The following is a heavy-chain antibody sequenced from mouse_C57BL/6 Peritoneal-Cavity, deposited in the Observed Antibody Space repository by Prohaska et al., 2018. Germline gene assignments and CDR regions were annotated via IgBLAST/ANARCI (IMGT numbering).Heavy chain of an antibody. D-gene: IGHD1-1*01. Sequence: MSCKASGYTFTSYTMHWVQQRPGQGLEWIGYINPSSVYTKYNQKFKDKSTLTADKSSSTAYMQLSSLTSEDSAVYYCARSDITTVVADYWGQGTTLTVSS. CDR3: ARSDITTVVADY. J-gene: IGHJ2*01. V-gene: IGHV1-4*01. CDR2: INPSSVYT. CDR1: GYTFTSYT.